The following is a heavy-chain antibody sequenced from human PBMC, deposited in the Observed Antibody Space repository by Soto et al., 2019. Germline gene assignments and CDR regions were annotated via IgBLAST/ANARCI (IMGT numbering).Heavy chain of an antibody. CDR3: AKLAGYCSGNSCHGDYAMDV. Sequence: QLQLQESGPGLLKPSETLSLTCSVSGGSISSRSYSWGWIRQPPGEGLEWIGTFYYSENTYYNPSLKSRVSISVDTSKNQFSLKVGSVTAADTAVYYCAKLAGYCSGNSCHGDYAMDVWGQGTTVTVSS. CDR2: FYYSENT. V-gene: IGHV4-39*01. D-gene: IGHD2-2*01. CDR1: GGSISSRSYS. J-gene: IGHJ6*02.